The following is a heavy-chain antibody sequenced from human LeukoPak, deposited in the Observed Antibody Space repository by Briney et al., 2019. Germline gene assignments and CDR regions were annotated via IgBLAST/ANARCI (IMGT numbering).Heavy chain of an antibody. D-gene: IGHD3-22*01. V-gene: IGHV4-39*01. CDR1: GGSISSSYYY. Sequence: SETLSLTCTVSGGSISSSYYYWGWIRQPPGKGLEWIGTIYYSGTTYYNPSLESRVTISVDTSKNQFSLKLTSVTAADTAVYYCARHKMGTTRIYYFDYCGQGTLVTVSS. J-gene: IGHJ4*02. CDR3: ARHKMGTTRIYYFDY. CDR2: IYYSGTT.